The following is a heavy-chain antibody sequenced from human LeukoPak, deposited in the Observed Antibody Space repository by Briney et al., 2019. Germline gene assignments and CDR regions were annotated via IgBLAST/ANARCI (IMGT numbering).Heavy chain of an antibody. D-gene: IGHD2-21*02. V-gene: IGHV4-39*07. CDR1: GGSISSGGYY. CDR3: ARVEECGGDCVSGDY. CDR2: INHSGST. J-gene: IGHJ4*02. Sequence: SETLSLTCTVSGGSISSGGYYWSWIRQPPGKGLEWIGEINHSGSTNYNPSLKSRVTISVDTSKNQFSLKLSSVTAADTAVYYCARVEECGGDCVSGDYWGQGTLVTVSS.